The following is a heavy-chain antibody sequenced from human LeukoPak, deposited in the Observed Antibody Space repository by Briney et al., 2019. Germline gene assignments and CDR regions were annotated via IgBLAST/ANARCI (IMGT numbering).Heavy chain of an antibody. CDR3: ARGPLHYYDSSGYYSAFDY. D-gene: IGHD3-22*01. J-gene: IGHJ4*02. CDR2: INHSGST. V-gene: IGHV4-34*01. CDR1: GGSFSGYY. Sequence: SETLSLTCAVYGGSFSGYYWSWIRQPPGKGLERIGEINHSGSTNYNPSLKSRVTISVDTSKNQFSLKLSSVTAADTAVYYCARGPLHYYDSSGYYSAFDYWGQGTLVTVSS.